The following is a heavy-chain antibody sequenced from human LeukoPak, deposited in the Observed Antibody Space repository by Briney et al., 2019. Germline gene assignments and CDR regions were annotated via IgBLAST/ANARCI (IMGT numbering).Heavy chain of an antibody. D-gene: IGHD4-11*01. CDR2: ISYDGSNK. J-gene: IGHJ4*02. CDR3: AKGTYDYSSDY. Sequence: GGSLRLSCAASGFTFRNYGMHWVRQAPGKGLEWVAVISYDGSNKYYADSVKGRFTISRDNSKNTLYLQMNSLRAEDTAVYYCAKGTYDYSSDYWGQGTLVTVSS. V-gene: IGHV3-30*18. CDR1: GFTFRNYG.